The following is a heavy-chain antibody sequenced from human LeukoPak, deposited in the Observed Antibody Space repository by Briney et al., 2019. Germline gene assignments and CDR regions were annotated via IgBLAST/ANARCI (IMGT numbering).Heavy chain of an antibody. D-gene: IGHD5-12*01. CDR1: GFTFSNSA. V-gene: IGHV3-30-3*01. CDR3: AKDHEWLRSFDY. Sequence: GGSLRLSCAASGFTFSNSAIHWVGQAPGKGLEWGATISYDGGNQYYEDSVKGRFTISRENSKNTLYLQMNSLRPEDTAVYYCAKDHEWLRSFDYWGQGTLVTVSS. CDR2: ISYDGGNQ. J-gene: IGHJ4*02.